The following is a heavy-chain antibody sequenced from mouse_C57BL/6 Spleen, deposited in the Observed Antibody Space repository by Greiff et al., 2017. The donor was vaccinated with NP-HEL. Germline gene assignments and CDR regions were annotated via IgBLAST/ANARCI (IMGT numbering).Heavy chain of an antibody. D-gene: IGHD1-1*01. CDR3: ARPYYYGSSPWFAY. CDR1: GFTFSDYG. V-gene: IGHV5-17*01. J-gene: IGHJ3*01. CDR2: ISSGSSTI. Sequence: EVKVVESGGGLVKPGGSLKLSCAASGFTFSDYGMHWVRQAPEKGLEWVAYISSGSSTIYYADTVKGRFTISRDNAKNTLCLQMTSLRSEDTAMYYCARPYYYGSSPWFAYWGQGTLVTVSA.